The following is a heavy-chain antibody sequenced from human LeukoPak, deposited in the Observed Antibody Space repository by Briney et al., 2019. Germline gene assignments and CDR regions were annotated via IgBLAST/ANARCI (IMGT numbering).Heavy chain of an antibody. Sequence: SETLSLTCTVSGGSITSDSWWTWVRQPPGKGLEWIGEIYHSGSTRYYPSLKSRVTMSVDTSKNQFSLKLSSVTAVDTAVYYCARSVAAAGTGNGWFDPWGQGTLVTVSS. CDR2: IYHSGST. CDR1: GGSITSDSW. D-gene: IGHD6-13*01. J-gene: IGHJ5*02. V-gene: IGHV4-4*02. CDR3: ARSVAAAGTGNGWFDP.